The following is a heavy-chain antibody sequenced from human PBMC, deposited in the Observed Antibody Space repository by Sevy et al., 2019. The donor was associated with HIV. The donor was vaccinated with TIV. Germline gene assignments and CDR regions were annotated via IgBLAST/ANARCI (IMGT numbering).Heavy chain of an antibody. D-gene: IGHD3-10*01. V-gene: IGHV4-30-4*01. Sequence: SETLSLTCSVSGGSISSGDYYWSWIRQPPGKGLEWIGYINYSGSTFYNPSLKSRLTISKHTSKNQFSLKLSSVTAADTAVYYCARYLPGDYSNWFDPWGQGTLVTVSS. CDR1: GGSISSGDYY. CDR2: INYSGST. J-gene: IGHJ5*02. CDR3: ARYLPGDYSNWFDP.